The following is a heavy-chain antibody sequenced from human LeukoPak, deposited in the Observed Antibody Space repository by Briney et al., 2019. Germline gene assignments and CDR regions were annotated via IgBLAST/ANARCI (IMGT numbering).Heavy chain of an antibody. J-gene: IGHJ4*02. CDR1: GFTFSTYA. CDR3: AKHSRGSFRGASAFDY. Sequence: GGSLRLSCAASGFTFSTYAMSWVRQAPGRGLEWVSAISVTGGSTYSADSVKGRFTISRDNSKNTLYLQMNSLRAEDTAAYYCAKHSRGSFRGASAFDYWGQGTVVTVSS. D-gene: IGHD1-26*01. CDR2: ISVTGGST. V-gene: IGHV3-23*01.